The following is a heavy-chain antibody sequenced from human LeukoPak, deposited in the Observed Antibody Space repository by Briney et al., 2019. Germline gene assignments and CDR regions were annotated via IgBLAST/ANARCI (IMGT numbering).Heavy chain of an antibody. Sequence: GGSLRLSCAASGFTVSSNYMSWVRQAPGKGLEWVSVIYSGGSTYYADSVKGRFTISRDNSKNTLYLQMNSLRAEDTAVYYCARGLVPRDYGSGSYYRYWGQGTLVTVSS. J-gene: IGHJ4*02. CDR2: IYSGGST. CDR1: GFTVSSNY. CDR3: ARGLVPRDYGSGSYYRY. V-gene: IGHV3-66*01. D-gene: IGHD3-10*01.